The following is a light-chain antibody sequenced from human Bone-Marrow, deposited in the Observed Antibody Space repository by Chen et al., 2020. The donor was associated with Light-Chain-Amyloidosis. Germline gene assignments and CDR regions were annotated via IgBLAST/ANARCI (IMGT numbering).Light chain of an antibody. CDR2: EVE. CDR3: CSYAGASTYV. J-gene: IGLJ1*01. Sequence: QSALTHPASVAGSPGPSITISCTGTRSDIGSFNLVSWYQHHPDKAPKLIIYEVEKRPSGVSNRFSGSRSGNTASLTISGLQADDEAAYYCCSYAGASTYVFGTGTEVTVL. CDR1: RSDIGSFNL. V-gene: IGLV2-23*02.